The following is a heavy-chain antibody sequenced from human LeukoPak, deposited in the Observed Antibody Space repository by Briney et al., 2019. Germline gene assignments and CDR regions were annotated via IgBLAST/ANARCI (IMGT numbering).Heavy chain of an antibody. J-gene: IGHJ4*02. CDR1: GFTFSSYA. V-gene: IGHV3-30*04. CDR2: ISYDGSNK. D-gene: IGHD2-2*02. CDR3: ARGPIPDY. Sequence: GGSLRLSCAASGFTFSSYAMHWVRQAPGKGLEWVAVISYDGSNKYYADSVKGRFTISRDNSKNTLYLQMNSLRAEDTAVYYCARGPIPDYWGQGTLVTVSS.